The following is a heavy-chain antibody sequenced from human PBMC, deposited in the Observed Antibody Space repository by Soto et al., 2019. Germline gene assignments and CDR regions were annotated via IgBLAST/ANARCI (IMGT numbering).Heavy chain of an antibody. J-gene: IGHJ3*02. CDR1: GGSISSGGYY. Sequence: QVQLQESGPGLVKPSQTLSLTCTVSGGSISSGGYYWSWIRQHPGKGLEWIGYIYYSGSTYYNPSLESRVTISVDTSENQFSLKLCSVTAADTAVYYCARDPLGSSSGYYPGAFDIWGQGTMVTVSS. CDR2: IYYSGST. CDR3: ARDPLGSSSGYYPGAFDI. D-gene: IGHD3-22*01. V-gene: IGHV4-31*03.